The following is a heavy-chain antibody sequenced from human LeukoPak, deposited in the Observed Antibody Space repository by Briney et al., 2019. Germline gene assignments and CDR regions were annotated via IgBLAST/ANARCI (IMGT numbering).Heavy chain of an antibody. J-gene: IGHJ4*02. CDR3: AKDSDVEMATIFCL. Sequence: KAGGSLRLSCAASGFTFSIYSMSWVRVAPGKGVEWVASISSSSFIYYSDSVKGRSNISRDNYQNSLYLQMNSLRAEDTAVYYCAKDSDVEMATIFCLWGQGTLVTVSS. CDR1: GFTFSIYS. CDR2: ISSSSFI. D-gene: IGHD5-24*01. V-gene: IGHV3-21*04.